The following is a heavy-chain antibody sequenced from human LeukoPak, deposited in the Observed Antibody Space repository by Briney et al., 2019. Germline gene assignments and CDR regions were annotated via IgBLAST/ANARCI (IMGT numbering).Heavy chain of an antibody. CDR1: GYSFTSYW. J-gene: IGHJ4*02. V-gene: IGHV5-51*01. CDR2: IYPGDSVT. D-gene: IGHD2-21*02. Sequence: GESLQISCKGSGYSFTSYWIGWVRQMPGKGLEWMGIIYPGDSVTRYSPSFQGQVTISADKSISTAYLQWSSLKASDTAMYYCARTAYCGGDCYSYYFDYWGQGTLVTASS. CDR3: ARTAYCGGDCYSYYFDY.